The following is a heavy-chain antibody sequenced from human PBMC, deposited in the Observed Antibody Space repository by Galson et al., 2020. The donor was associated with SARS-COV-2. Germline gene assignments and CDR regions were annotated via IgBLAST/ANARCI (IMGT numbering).Heavy chain of an antibody. CDR1: GLTFSSYA. CDR2: ISYDGSNK. V-gene: IGHV3-30*04. CDR3: ARGRSGSYLDWFDP. Sequence: GGSLRLSCAASGLTFSSYAMHWVRQAPGKGLEWVAVISYDGSNKYYADSVKGRFTISRDNSKNTLYLQMNSLRAEDTAVYYCARGRSGSYLDWFDPWGQGTLVTVSS. D-gene: IGHD1-26*01. J-gene: IGHJ5*02.